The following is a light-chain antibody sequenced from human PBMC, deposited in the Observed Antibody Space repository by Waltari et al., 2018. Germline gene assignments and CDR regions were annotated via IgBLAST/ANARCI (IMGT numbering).Light chain of an antibody. V-gene: IGKV4-1*01. Sequence: DIVMTQSPDSLAVSLGERATINCKSSQSLLKSSNNKNYLAWYQQKPRQPPKLLIYWASTRESGVPDRFSGSGSGTDFTLTISSLQAEDVAVYYCQQCYATPFTFGPGTKVDIK. CDR2: WAS. CDR1: QSLLKSSNNKNY. CDR3: QQCYATPFT. J-gene: IGKJ3*01.